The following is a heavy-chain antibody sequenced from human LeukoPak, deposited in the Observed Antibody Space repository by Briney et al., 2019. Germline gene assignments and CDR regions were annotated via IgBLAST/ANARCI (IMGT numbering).Heavy chain of an antibody. D-gene: IGHD6-19*01. V-gene: IGHV3-48*03. CDR1: GFTFSSYE. Sequence: GGSLRLSCAASGFTFSSYEMNWVRQAPGKGLEWVSYISSSGSTIYYADSVKGRFTISRDNAKNSLYLQMNSLRAEDTAVYYCARDPDSSGWYWDSYNWFDPWGQGTLVTVSS. CDR2: ISSSGSTI. J-gene: IGHJ5*02. CDR3: ARDPDSSGWYWDSYNWFDP.